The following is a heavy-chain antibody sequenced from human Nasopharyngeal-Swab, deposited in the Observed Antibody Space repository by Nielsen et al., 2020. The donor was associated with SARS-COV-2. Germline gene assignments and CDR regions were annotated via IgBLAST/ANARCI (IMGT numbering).Heavy chain of an antibody. CDR3: ASHGASNAFDI. J-gene: IGHJ3*02. CDR2: ISGGGETP. Sequence: GESLKISCQASGFIFNNYVMTWVRQAPGKGLEWVSTISGGGETPFYVDSVKGRFTISRDNSKNTLYLQMNSLRAADTAVYYCASHGASNAFDIWGQGTMVTVSS. D-gene: IGHD4/OR15-4a*01. CDR1: GFIFNNYV. V-gene: IGHV3-23*01.